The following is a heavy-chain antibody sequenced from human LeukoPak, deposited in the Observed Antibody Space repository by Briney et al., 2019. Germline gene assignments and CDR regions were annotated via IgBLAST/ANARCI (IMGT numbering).Heavy chain of an antibody. CDR1: GGSISSYY. CDR3: ARGAFDWFDP. CDR2: IYYSGST. D-gene: IGHD2/OR15-2a*01. Sequence: SETLSLTCTVSGGSISSYYWSWIRQPPGKGLEWIGYIYYSGSTNYNPSLKSRVTISVDTSKNQFSLKLSSVTAADTAVYYCARGAFDWFDPWGQGTLVTVSS. V-gene: IGHV4-59*01. J-gene: IGHJ5*02.